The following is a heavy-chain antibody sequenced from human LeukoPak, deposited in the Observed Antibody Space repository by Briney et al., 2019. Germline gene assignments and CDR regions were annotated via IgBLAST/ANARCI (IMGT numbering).Heavy chain of an antibody. J-gene: IGHJ4*02. CDR2: FDPEDGET. CDR1: GYTLTELS. Sequence: ASVKVSCKVSGYTLTELSMHWVRQAPGKGLEWMGGFDPEDGETIYAQKFQGRVTMTEDTSTDTAYMELSSLRSEDTAVYYCATGALERLSRGYYFDYGDQGPLVTVPS. V-gene: IGHV1-24*01. D-gene: IGHD1-1*01. CDR3: ATGALERLSRGYYFDY.